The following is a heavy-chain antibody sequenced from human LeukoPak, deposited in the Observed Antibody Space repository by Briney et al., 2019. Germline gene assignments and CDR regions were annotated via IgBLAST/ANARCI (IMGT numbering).Heavy chain of an antibody. CDR2: INSDGSST. CDR3: ARDSRFRTSHSSGYQGGFDY. CDR1: GFTFSSYW. D-gene: IGHD3-22*01. Sequence: GGSLRLSCAASGFTFSSYWMHWVRQAPGKGLVWVSRINSDGSSTSYADSVKGRFTISRDNAKNRLYLQMNSLRAEDTAAYYCARDSRFRTSHSSGYQGGFDYWGQGTLVTVSS. J-gene: IGHJ4*02. V-gene: IGHV3-74*01.